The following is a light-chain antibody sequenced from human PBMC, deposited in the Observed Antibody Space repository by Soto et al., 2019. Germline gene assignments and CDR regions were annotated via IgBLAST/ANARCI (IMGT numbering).Light chain of an antibody. CDR2: GAT. Sequence: EIVLTQSPATLSLSPGERATLSCRASQSVSSYLAWYQQKPGQAPRLLIYGATMRTTGTPDRFSGAGSETHFTLTISSLEPEDFAVYYCLQRSNWPWTFGQGTKVDIK. V-gene: IGKV3-11*01. J-gene: IGKJ1*01. CDR3: LQRSNWPWT. CDR1: QSVSSY.